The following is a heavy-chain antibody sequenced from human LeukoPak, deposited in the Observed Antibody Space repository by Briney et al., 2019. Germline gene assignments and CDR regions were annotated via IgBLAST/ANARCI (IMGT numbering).Heavy chain of an antibody. V-gene: IGHV1-2*04. J-gene: IGHJ4*02. CDR3: ARDPNEFGESYFDY. D-gene: IGHD3-10*01. Sequence: ASVKVSCKASGYTFTDYYMHWVRQAPGQGLEWMGWINPNSGGINYAQKFQGWATMTRDTSISTAYMELSRLRSDDTAVYYCARDPNEFGESYFDYWGQGTLVTVSS. CDR2: INPNSGGI. CDR1: GYTFTDYY.